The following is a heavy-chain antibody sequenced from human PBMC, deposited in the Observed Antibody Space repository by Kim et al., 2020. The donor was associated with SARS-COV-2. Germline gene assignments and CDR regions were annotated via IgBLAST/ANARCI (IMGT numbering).Heavy chain of an antibody. D-gene: IGHD3-10*01. V-gene: IGHV3-33*01. CDR2: IRSDESKR. CDR3: ARHFGSATMSGDV. J-gene: IGHJ3*01. CDR1: GFTFSPFA. Sequence: GGSLRLSCTASGFTFSPFAMHWVRQAPGKGLEWVAVIRSDESKRYYAESVKDRFTISRDNSKNTLYLQMNSLRAEDTAIYFCARHFGSATMSGDVWGLG.